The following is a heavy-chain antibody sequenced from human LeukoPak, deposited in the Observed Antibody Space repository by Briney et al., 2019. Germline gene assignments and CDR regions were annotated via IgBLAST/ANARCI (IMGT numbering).Heavy chain of an antibody. Sequence: PSETLSLTCTVSGGSISSSSYYWGWIRQPPGKGLEWIGSIFYSGSTYYNPSLRSRVTVSIDTSKSQFSLKLSSVTAADTAVYYCARDSKFTMIVVVEVDAFDIWGQGTMVTVSS. J-gene: IGHJ3*02. CDR3: ARDSKFTMIVVVEVDAFDI. V-gene: IGHV4-39*07. CDR1: GGSISSSSYY. D-gene: IGHD3-22*01. CDR2: IFYSGST.